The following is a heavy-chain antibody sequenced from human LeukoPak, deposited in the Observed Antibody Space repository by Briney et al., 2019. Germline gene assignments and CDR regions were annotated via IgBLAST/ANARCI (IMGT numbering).Heavy chain of an antibody. V-gene: IGHV3-30-3*01. D-gene: IGHD3-16*01. CDR2: ISYDGSNK. CDR3: ARDRGSYAYIIDY. Sequence: GGSLRLSCAASGFTFSSYAMHWVRHAPGKGLESVAVISYDGSNKYYADSVKGRFTISRDHSKNTLYLQMNSLRAEDTAVYYCARDRGSYAYIIDYWGQGTLVTVSS. CDR1: GFTFSSYA. J-gene: IGHJ4*02.